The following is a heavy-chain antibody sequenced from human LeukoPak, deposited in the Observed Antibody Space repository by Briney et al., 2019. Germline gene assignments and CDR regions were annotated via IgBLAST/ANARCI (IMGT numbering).Heavy chain of an antibody. CDR2: IYYSGST. D-gene: IGHD6-13*01. CDR1: GVSISSYY. V-gene: IGHV4-39*07. CDR3: ARELKSSSRMGYFDY. Sequence: SETLSLTCIVSGVSISSYYWGWIRQPPGKGLEWIGSIYYSGSTYYNPSLKSRVTISVDTSKNQFSLKLSSVTAADTAVYYCARELKSSSRMGYFDYWGQGTLVTVSS. J-gene: IGHJ4*02.